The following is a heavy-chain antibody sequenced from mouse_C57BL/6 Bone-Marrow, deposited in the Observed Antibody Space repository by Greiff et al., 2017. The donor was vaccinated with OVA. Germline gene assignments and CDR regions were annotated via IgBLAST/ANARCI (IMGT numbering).Heavy chain of an antibody. Sequence: EVKLMESGPGMVKPSQSLSLTCTVTGYSITSGYDWHWIRHFPGNKLEWMGYISYSGSTNYNPSLKSRISITHDTSKNHFFLKLNSVTTEDTATYYCARGLYDGYYPLYYFDYWGQGTTLTVSS. V-gene: IGHV3-1*01. D-gene: IGHD2-3*01. CDR2: ISYSGST. J-gene: IGHJ2*01. CDR1: GYSITSGYD. CDR3: ARGLYDGYYPLYYFDY.